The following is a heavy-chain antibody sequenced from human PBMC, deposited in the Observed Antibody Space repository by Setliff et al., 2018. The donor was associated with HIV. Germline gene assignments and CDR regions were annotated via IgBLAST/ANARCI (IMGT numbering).Heavy chain of an antibody. D-gene: IGHD1-26*01. CDR2: IYQSGIT. J-gene: IGHJ4*02. CDR1: GGSMTSSNW. V-gene: IGHV4-4*02. Sequence: TSETLSLTCAVSGGSMTSSNWWSWVRRSPGKGLEWIGEIYQSGITNYNPSLKSRVSISLDKSKKQFSLRLSSVTAADTAVYYCAKDRSGSYRTFDYWGPGILVTVSS. CDR3: AKDRSGSYRTFDY.